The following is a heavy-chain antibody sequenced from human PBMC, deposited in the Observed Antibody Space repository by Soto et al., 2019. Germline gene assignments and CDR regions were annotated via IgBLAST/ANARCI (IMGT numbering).Heavy chain of an antibody. CDR3: AREYYDFWSGYSRPINTRYYYYYYMDV. V-gene: IGHV1-18*01. D-gene: IGHD3-3*01. J-gene: IGHJ6*03. CDR1: GYTFTSYG. Sequence: ASVKVSCKASGYTFTSYGISWVRQAPGQGLEWMRWISAYNGNTNYAQKLQGRVTMTTDTSTSTAYMELRSLRSDDTAVYYCAREYYDFWSGYSRPINTRYYYYYYMDVWGKGTTVTVSS. CDR2: ISAYNGNT.